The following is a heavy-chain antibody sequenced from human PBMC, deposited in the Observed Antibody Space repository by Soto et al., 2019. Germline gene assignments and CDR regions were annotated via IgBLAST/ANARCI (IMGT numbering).Heavy chain of an antibody. Sequence: QVQLQESGPGLVKPSQTLSLTCTVSGGSISSGGYYWSWIRQHPGKGLEWIGYIYYSGSTYYNPSLKRRDTISVDKSKNQFSLKLSSVTAADTAVYYCARGRDSSGFSTPADAFDIWGQGTMVTVSS. CDR3: ARGRDSSGFSTPADAFDI. CDR2: IYYSGST. CDR1: GGSISSGGYY. J-gene: IGHJ3*02. D-gene: IGHD3-22*01. V-gene: IGHV4-31*03.